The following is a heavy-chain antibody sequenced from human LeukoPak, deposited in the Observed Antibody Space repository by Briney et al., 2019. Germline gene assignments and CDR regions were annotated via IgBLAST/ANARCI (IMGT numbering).Heavy chain of an antibody. CDR2: INTNTGNP. CDR1: GYTFTSYG. J-gene: IGHJ4*02. CDR3: ARDQYLKQSGYSYGSVPFY. Sequence: ASVKVSCKASGYTFTSYGISRVRQAPGQGLEWMGWINTNTGNPTYAQGFTGRFVFSLDTSVSTAYLQISSLKAEDTAVYYCARDQYLKQSGYSYGSVPFYWGQGTLVTVSS. D-gene: IGHD5-18*01. V-gene: IGHV7-4-1*02.